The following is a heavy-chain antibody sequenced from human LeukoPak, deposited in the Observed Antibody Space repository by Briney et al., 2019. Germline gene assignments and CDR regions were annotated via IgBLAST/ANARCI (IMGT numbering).Heavy chain of an antibody. D-gene: IGHD6-19*01. Sequence: PGRSLTLSCAASEFTFTTYGMHWVRQAPGKGLEWVAVIWYDGSNKYYADSVKGRFTISRDNSKNTLYLQMNSLRAEDTAVYYCARRGYSSGWLYFDYWGQGTLVTVSS. CDR2: IWYDGSNK. CDR1: EFTFTTYG. J-gene: IGHJ4*02. V-gene: IGHV3-33*01. CDR3: ARRGYSSGWLYFDY.